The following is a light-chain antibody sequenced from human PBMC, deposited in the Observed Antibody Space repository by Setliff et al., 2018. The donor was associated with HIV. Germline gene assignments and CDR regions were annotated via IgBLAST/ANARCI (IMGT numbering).Light chain of an antibody. CDR1: NIGSKS. Sequence: SYELTQPPSVSVAPGKTAKITCGGNNIGSKSVHWYQQKPGQAPFLVVYDNSDRPSGIPERFSGSSSGTTVTLTSSGVQAEDEADYYCQSADSSGTLYVFGTGTKVTVL. J-gene: IGLJ1*01. CDR3: QSADSSGTLYV. CDR2: DNS. V-gene: IGLV3-21*03.